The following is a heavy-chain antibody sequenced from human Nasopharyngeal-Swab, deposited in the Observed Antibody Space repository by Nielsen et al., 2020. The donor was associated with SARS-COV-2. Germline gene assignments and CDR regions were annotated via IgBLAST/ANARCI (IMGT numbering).Heavy chain of an antibody. Sequence: SVKVSCKASGGTFSSYKISWVRQAPGQGLEWMGGIIPMFGTASYAQKVQGRVTITADESTSTAYMELSSLRSEDTAVYYCARDKSAALTPRSQYCFDYWGQGTLVTVSS. J-gene: IGHJ4*02. CDR3: ARDKSAALTPRSQYCFDY. CDR2: IIPMFGTA. CDR1: GGTFSSYK. D-gene: IGHD6-6*01. V-gene: IGHV1-69*13.